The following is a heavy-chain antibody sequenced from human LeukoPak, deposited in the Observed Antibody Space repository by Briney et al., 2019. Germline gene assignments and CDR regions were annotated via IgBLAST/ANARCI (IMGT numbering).Heavy chain of an antibody. J-gene: IGHJ4*02. D-gene: IGHD3/OR15-3a*01. CDR2: IKEDGSEK. Sequence: TGGSLRLSCAASGFTFSSNWMSWVRQAPGKGLEWVANIKEDGSEKYYVDSVKGRFTISRDNAKNSLYLQMNGLRAEDTAVYYCAKVPLRTSWTFDYWGQGTLVTVSS. CDR1: GFTFSSNW. V-gene: IGHV3-7*03. CDR3: AKVPLRTSWTFDY.